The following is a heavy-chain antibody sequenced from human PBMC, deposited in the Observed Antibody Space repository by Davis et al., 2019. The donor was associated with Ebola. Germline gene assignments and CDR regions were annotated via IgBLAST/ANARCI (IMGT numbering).Heavy chain of an antibody. V-gene: IGHV3-23*01. Sequence: GGSLRLSCAASGFTFSDYYMSWVRQAPEKGLEWVSAISGSGGSTYYADSVKGRFTISRDNSRNTLYLQVNSLRAEDTAVYYCAKYRTVVPNFDYWGQGTLVTVSS. CDR2: ISGSGGST. CDR3: AKYRTVVPNFDY. D-gene: IGHD1-26*01. CDR1: GFTFSDYY. J-gene: IGHJ4*02.